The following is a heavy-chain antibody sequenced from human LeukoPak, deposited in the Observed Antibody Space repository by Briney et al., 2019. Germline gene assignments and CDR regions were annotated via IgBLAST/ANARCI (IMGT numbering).Heavy chain of an antibody. CDR3: ARDLNFWSSYSTRGFDY. J-gene: IGHJ4*01. CDR1: GFTFSSYS. CDR2: ITNSSNYI. D-gene: IGHD3-3*01. V-gene: IGHV3-21*01. Sequence: PGGSLRLSCAASGFTFSSYSMTWVRQAPGKGLEWVSSITNSSNYIDYADSVKGRFTISRDNAKNSLYLQMNSLRAEDTAVYYCARDLNFWSSYSTRGFDYWGQGTLVTVSS.